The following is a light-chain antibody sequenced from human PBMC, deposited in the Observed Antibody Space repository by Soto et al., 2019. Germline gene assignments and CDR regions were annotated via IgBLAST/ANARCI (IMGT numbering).Light chain of an antibody. CDR2: LNSDGSH. V-gene: IGLV4-69*01. Sequence: QPVLTQSPSASASLGASVKLTCTLSSWHSSYAIAWHQQQPEKGPRYLMKLNSDGSHSKGDGIPDRFSGSSSGAERYLTISSIQSEDEADYYCQTWGTGIIVFGGGTKVTVL. CDR1: SWHSSYA. J-gene: IGLJ2*01. CDR3: QTWGTGIIV.